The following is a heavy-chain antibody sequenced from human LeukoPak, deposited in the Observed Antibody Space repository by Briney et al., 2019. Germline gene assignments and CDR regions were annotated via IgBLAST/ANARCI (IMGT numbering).Heavy chain of an antibody. CDR3: ARDWGSSDAFDI. Sequence: ASVKVSCKASGYTFTGYYMHWVRQAPGQGLEWMGWINPNSGGTNYAQKFQGRVTMTRDTSISTAYMELSRLRSDDTAVYYCARDWGSSDAFDIWGQGTMVTVSS. V-gene: IGHV1-2*02. J-gene: IGHJ3*02. CDR1: GYTFTGYY. CDR2: INPNSGGT. D-gene: IGHD3-16*01.